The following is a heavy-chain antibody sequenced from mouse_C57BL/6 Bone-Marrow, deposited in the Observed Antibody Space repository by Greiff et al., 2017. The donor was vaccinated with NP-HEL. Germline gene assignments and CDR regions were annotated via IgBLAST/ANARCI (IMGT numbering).Heavy chain of an antibody. Sequence: DVKLQESGPGLVKPSQSLSLTCSVTGYSITSGYYWNWIRQFPGNKLEWMGYISYDGSNNYNPSLKNRISITRDTSKNQFFLKLNSVTTEDTATYYCARDLLFFDYWGQGTTLTVSS. J-gene: IGHJ2*01. D-gene: IGHD2-10*01. CDR2: ISYDGSN. CDR3: ARDLLFFDY. CDR1: GYSITSGYY. V-gene: IGHV3-6*01.